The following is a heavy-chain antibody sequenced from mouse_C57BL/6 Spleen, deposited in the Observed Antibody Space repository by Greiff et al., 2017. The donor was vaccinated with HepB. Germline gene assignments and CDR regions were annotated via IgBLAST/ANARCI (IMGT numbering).Heavy chain of an antibody. CDR1: GYTFTSYW. CDR3: ARRYYGSSYGYFDV. CDR2: IDPSDSYT. Sequence: QVQLQQPGAELVKPGASVKLSCKASGYTFTSYWMQWVKQRPGQGLEWIEEIDPSDSYTNYNQKFKGKATLTVDTSSSTAYMQLSSLTSEDSAVYYCARRYYGSSYGYFDVWGTGTTVTVSS. D-gene: IGHD1-1*01. V-gene: IGHV1-50*01. J-gene: IGHJ1*03.